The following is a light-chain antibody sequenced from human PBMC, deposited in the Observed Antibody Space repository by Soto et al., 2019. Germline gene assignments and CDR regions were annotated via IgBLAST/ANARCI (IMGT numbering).Light chain of an antibody. CDR2: AAS. CDR3: QKYSSALGLT. J-gene: IGKJ4*01. V-gene: IGKV1-27*01. Sequence: DIQMTQSPSSLSASVGDRVTITCRARQGISNYLAWYQQKPGKVPKLLIYAASTLQSGVPSRFSGSGSGTDFTLTISSLQPEDVSTYYCQKYSSALGLTFGGGTKVEIK. CDR1: QGISNY.